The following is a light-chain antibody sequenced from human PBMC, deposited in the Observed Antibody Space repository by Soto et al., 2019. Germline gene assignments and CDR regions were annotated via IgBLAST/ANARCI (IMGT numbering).Light chain of an antibody. CDR2: AAS. CDR1: LHIDTY. J-gene: IGKJ1*01. Sequence: DIQMTQSPPALPAFVGDRVTITCPASLHIDTYLNCFQQKPGKAPELLIHAASSLQSGVPSRFSGSGSGADFTLTIGSLQPEDFAVYYCQQSYSSPPTFGQGTKVDI. CDR3: QQSYSSPPT. V-gene: IGKV1-39*01.